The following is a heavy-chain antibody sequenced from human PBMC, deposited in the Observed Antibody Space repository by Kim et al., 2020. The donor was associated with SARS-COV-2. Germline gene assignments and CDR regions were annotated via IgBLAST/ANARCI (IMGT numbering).Heavy chain of an antibody. J-gene: IGHJ3*02. CDR2: IYPGDSDT. CDR3: AVGTSHDIGTFDI. Sequence: GESLKISCKGSGYSFTTYWIGWVRQMPDKGLEWMGIIYPGDSDTTYSPSFQGQVTISADKSISTAYLQWSSLKASDTAMYYCAVGTSHDIGTFDIWGQGTMVTVSS. V-gene: IGHV5-51*01. CDR1: GYSFTTYW. D-gene: IGHD1-1*01.